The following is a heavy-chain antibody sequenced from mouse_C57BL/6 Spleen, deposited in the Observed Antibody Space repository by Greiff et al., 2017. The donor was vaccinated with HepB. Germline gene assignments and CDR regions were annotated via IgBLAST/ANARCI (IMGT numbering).Heavy chain of an antibody. Sequence: VQVVESGAELVKPGASVKISCKASGYAFSSYWMNWVKQRPGKGLEWIGQIYPGDGDTNYNGKFKGKATLTADKSSSTAYMQLSSLTSEDSAVYFCARRVYYGSTYWYFDVWGTGTTVTVSS. CDR2: IYPGDGDT. CDR1: GYAFSSYW. D-gene: IGHD1-1*01. J-gene: IGHJ1*03. CDR3: ARRVYYGSTYWYFDV. V-gene: IGHV1-80*01.